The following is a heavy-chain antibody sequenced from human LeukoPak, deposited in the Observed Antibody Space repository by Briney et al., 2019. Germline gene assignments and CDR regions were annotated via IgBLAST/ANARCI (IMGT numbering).Heavy chain of an antibody. CDR3: AKVNVLLWFGESTGPFDY. CDR1: GFTFSSYA. Sequence: GGSLRLSCAASGFTFSSYAMSWVRQAPGKGLEWVSAISGSGGSTYYADSVKGRFTISRDNSKNTLYLQMNSLRAEDTAVYYCAKVNVLLWFGESTGPFDYWGQGTLVTVSS. CDR2: ISGSGGST. J-gene: IGHJ4*02. D-gene: IGHD3-10*01. V-gene: IGHV3-23*01.